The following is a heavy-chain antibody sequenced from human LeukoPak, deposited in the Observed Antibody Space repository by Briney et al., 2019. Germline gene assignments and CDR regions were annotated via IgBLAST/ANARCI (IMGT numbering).Heavy chain of an antibody. V-gene: IGHV1-46*01. CDR2: IHPSGGST. D-gene: IGHD3-22*01. CDR3: ARDRWGQGDSSGYYYFPFSLGSDS. Sequence: ASVKVSCKASGYTFTSYYMHWVRQAPGQGLEWMGIIHPSGGSTSYAQKFQGRVTMTRDTSTSTVYMELSGLRSEDTAVYYRARDRWGQGDSSGYYYFPFSLGSDSWGQGTLSPSPQ. CDR1: GYTFTSYY. J-gene: IGHJ4*02.